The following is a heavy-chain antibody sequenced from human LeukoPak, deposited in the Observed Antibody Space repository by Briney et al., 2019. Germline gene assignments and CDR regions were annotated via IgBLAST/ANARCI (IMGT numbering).Heavy chain of an antibody. CDR3: ARSPGSYDYGVDFDY. CDR1: GGSISSYY. CDR2: IYYSGST. J-gene: IGHJ4*02. V-gene: IGHV4-59*01. Sequence: PSEILSLTCTVSGGSISSYYWSWIRQPPGKGLEWIGYIYYSGSTNYNPSLKSRVTISVDTSKNQFSLKLSSVTAADTAVYYCARSPGSYDYGVDFDYWGQGTLVTVSS. D-gene: IGHD4-17*01.